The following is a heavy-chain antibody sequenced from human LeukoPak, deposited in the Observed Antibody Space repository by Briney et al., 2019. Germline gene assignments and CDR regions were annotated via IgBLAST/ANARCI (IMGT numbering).Heavy chain of an antibody. Sequence: PGGSLRLSCAASGFTFSNFSMNWVRQPPGKGLEWVGRIKSKTDGRSTDYAARVKARFTISRENPKNTMQLQMTGLNTADTAFAYCTTGLSMVRGVIIEDYWGQGTLVTVSS. V-gene: IGHV3-15*01. J-gene: IGHJ4*02. CDR1: GFTFSNFS. CDR2: IKSKTDGRST. CDR3: TTGLSMVRGVIIEDY. D-gene: IGHD3-10*01.